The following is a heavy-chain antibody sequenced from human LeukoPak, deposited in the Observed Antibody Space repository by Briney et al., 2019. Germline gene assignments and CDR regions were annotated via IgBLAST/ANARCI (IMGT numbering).Heavy chain of an antibody. CDR3: ARGGGFQPYYYYGMDV. CDR2: ISAYNGNT. Sequence: ASVKVSCKASGYTFTSYGISWVRQAPGQGLEWMGWISAYNGNTNYAQKLQGRVTMTTDTSTSTAYTELRSLRSDDTAVYYCARGGGFQPYYYYGMDVWGQGTTVTVSS. J-gene: IGHJ6*02. D-gene: IGHD3-16*01. V-gene: IGHV1-18*01. CDR1: GYTFTSYG.